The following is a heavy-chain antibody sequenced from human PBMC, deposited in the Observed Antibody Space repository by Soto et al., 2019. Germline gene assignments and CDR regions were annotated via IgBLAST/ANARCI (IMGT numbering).Heavy chain of an antibody. D-gene: IGHD4-17*01. CDR2: IYYSGST. CDR1: GGSISSYY. CDR3: ARGIPTVTTLTFDY. J-gene: IGHJ4*02. Sequence: PSETLSLTCTVSGGSISSYYWSWIRQPPGKGLEWIGYIYYSGSTNYNPSLKSRVTISVDTSKNQFSLKLSSVTAADTAVYYCARGIPTVTTLTFDYWGQGTLVTVS. V-gene: IGHV4-59*01.